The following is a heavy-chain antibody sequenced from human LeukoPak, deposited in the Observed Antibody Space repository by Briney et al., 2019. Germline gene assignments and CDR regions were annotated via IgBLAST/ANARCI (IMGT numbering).Heavy chain of an antibody. J-gene: IGHJ6*03. D-gene: IGHD3-10*01. Sequence: SETLSLTCTVSGGSISSSAYHWGWIRQPPGKGLEGVGSKYYSGSTYYNLSLKSRVTLSVDTSKNQFSLKLSSVTAADTAVYYCARHKMVRGIGYYYYMDVWGKGTTVTISS. V-gene: IGHV4-39*01. CDR2: KYYSGST. CDR3: ARHKMVRGIGYYYYMDV. CDR1: GGSISSSAYH.